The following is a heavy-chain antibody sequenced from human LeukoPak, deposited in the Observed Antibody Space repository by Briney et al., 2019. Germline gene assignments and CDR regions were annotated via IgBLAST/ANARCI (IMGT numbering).Heavy chain of an antibody. CDR2: ISYDGSNK. J-gene: IGHJ4*02. CDR3: ARVIQLWHVFDY. D-gene: IGHD5-18*01. V-gene: IGHV3-30*03. CDR1: GFTFSSYG. Sequence: GGSLRLSCAASGFTFSSYGMHWVRQAPGKGLEWVAVISYDGSNKYYADSVKGRFTISRDNSKNTLYLQMNSLRAEDTAVYYCARVIQLWHVFDYWGQGTLVTVSS.